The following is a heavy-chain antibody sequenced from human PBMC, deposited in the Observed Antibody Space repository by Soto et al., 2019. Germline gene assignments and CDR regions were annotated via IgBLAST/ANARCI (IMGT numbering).Heavy chain of an antibody. V-gene: IGHV3-9*01. J-gene: IGHJ3*02. D-gene: IGHD6-19*01. CDR1: GFTFDDYA. CDR3: AKEGGSGWFIGAFDI. Sequence: GGSLRLSCAASGFTFDDYAMHWVRQAPGKGLEWVSGISWNSSSIGYADSVKGRFTISRDNAKNSLYLQMNSLRAEDTALYYCAKEGGSGWFIGAFDIWGQGTMVTVSS. CDR2: ISWNSSSI.